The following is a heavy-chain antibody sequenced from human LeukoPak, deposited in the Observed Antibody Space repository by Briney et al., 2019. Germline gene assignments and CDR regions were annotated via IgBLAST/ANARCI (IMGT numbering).Heavy chain of an antibody. V-gene: IGHV3-21*01. Sequence: GGSLRLSCAASGFTFSSYSMNWVRQAPGKWLEWISSISSSSSYIYYADSVKGRFTISRDNAKNSLYLQMNSLRAEDTAVYYCARDSNVFPQPTAMDVWGKGTTVTVSS. CDR3: ARDSNVFPQPTAMDV. D-gene: IGHD2-21*01. CDR1: GFTFSSYS. J-gene: IGHJ6*03. CDR2: ISSSSSYI.